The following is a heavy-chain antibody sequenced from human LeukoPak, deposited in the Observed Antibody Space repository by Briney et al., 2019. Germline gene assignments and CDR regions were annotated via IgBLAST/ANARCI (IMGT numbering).Heavy chain of an antibody. J-gene: IGHJ2*01. D-gene: IGHD2-21*02. CDR3: ARGAGDPIYWYFDL. CDR2: IKQDGSEK. V-gene: IGHV3-7*01. Sequence: PGGSLRLSCAASGFTFSSYWMSWVRQAPGKGLEWVANIKQDGSEKYYVDSVKGRFTISRDNAKNSLYLQMNSLRAEDTAVYYCARGAGDPIYWYFDLWGRGTLVTVSS. CDR1: GFTFSSYW.